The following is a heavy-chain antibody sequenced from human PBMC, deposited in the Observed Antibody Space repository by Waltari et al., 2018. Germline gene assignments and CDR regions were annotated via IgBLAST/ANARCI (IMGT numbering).Heavy chain of an antibody. CDR1: GGSISSYY. D-gene: IGHD1-20*01. V-gene: IGHV4-59*01. J-gene: IGHJ5*02. CDR3: ARSSITGTPPLPWFDP. CDR2: IYYRGST. Sequence: QVQLQESGPGLVKPSETLSLTCTVSGGSISSYYWSWIRQPQGKGLEWIGYIYYRGSTNSNPYIKSRVTISVDTSKNKFSLKLGSVTAAETAVYYCARSSITGTPPLPWFDPWGQGTLVTVSS.